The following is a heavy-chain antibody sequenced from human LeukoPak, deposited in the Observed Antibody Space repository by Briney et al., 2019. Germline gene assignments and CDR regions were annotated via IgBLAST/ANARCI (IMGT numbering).Heavy chain of an antibody. CDR3: AKEGISVAGSGDDY. D-gene: IGHD6-19*01. Sequence: PGGSLRLSCTASGFIFRSYGMHWFRQSPGKGLEWVAVISYDANDKEYADSVRGRFTISRDNSKNTLFLQMNRLRAEDTAVYYCAKEGISVAGSGDDYWGQGTLVSVSS. J-gene: IGHJ4*02. V-gene: IGHV3-30*18. CDR1: GFIFRSYG. CDR2: ISYDANDK.